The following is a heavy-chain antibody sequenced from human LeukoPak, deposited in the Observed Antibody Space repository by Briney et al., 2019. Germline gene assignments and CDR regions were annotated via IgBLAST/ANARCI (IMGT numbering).Heavy chain of an antibody. V-gene: IGHV3-23*01. CDR2: ISDSGDSK. D-gene: IGHD6-6*01. CDR1: GFTFSNYG. J-gene: IGHJ4*02. CDR3: AKSRPRCFDY. Sequence: GGSLRLSCAASGFTFSNYGMSWVRQAPGKGLEWVSTISDSGDSKLYADSVKGRFTIFRENSKNTLHLQMNSLRAEDTAVYYCAKSRPRCFDYWGQGTLVTVSS.